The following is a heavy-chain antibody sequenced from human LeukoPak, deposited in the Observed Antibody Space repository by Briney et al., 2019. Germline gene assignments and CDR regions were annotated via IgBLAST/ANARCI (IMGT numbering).Heavy chain of an antibody. J-gene: IGHJ4*02. D-gene: IGHD3-10*01. CDR2: ISTGGSNM. CDR1: GFTFSSYE. Sequence: PGGSLRLSCAASGFTFSSYEMNWVRQAPGKGLEWVSYISTGGSNMFYADSVKGRFTISRDNAKNSLYLQMSSLRAEDTAVYYCARDGFYYGSGSYYNDYWGQGTLVTVSS. V-gene: IGHV3-48*03. CDR3: ARDGFYYGSGSYYNDY.